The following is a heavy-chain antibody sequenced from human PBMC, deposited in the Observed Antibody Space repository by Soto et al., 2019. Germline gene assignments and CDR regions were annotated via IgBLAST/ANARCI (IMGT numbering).Heavy chain of an antibody. Sequence: GASVKVSCKASGYTFTSYGISWVRQAPGQGLEWMGWISAYNDNTNYAQKLQGRVTMTTDTSTSTAYMELRSLRSDDTAVYYCARDPTGGITIFGVVGSSYYGMDVWGQGTTVTVSS. D-gene: IGHD3-3*01. V-gene: IGHV1-18*01. CDR2: ISAYNDNT. CDR3: ARDPTGGITIFGVVGSSYYGMDV. CDR1: GYTFTSYG. J-gene: IGHJ6*02.